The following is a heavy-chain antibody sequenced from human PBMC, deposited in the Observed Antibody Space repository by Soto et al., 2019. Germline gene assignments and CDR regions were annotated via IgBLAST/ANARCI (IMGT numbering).Heavy chain of an antibody. Sequence: QVQLVESVGGLVKPGGSLRLSCAASGFTFSDYYMSWIRQAPGKGQEWASYISSSGSTIYYADSVKGRFTISRDNAKNSLYLQMNSLRAEDTAVYYCARVWGGIVVVPVHYYMDVWGKGTTVTVSS. D-gene: IGHD2-2*01. CDR3: ARVWGGIVVVPVHYYMDV. CDR2: ISSSGSTI. J-gene: IGHJ6*03. CDR1: GFTFSDYY. V-gene: IGHV3-11*01.